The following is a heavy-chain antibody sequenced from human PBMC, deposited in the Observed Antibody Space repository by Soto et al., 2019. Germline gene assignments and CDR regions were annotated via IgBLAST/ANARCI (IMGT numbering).Heavy chain of an antibody. D-gene: IGHD2-15*01. J-gene: IGHJ6*02. V-gene: IGHV1-46*03. Sequence: ASVKVSCKASGYTFTSYYMHWVRQAPGQGLEWMGIINPSGGSTSYAQKFQGRVTMTMDTSTSTVYMELSSLRSEDTAVYYCARDSGWWDCSGGSCREAYYYYGMDVWGQGTTVTVSS. CDR3: ARDSGWWDCSGGSCREAYYYYGMDV. CDR2: INPSGGST. CDR1: GYTFTSYY.